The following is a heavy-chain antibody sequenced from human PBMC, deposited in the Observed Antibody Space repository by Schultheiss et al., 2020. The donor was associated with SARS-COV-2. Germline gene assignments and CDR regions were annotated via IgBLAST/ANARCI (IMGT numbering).Heavy chain of an antibody. Sequence: GESLKISCTASGFTLNSYWMHWVRQAPGKGLVWVSRISNDGGTITYADSVKGRFTISRDNSKNTLYLQVNSLRAEDTAVYYCARDDGDCSGTSCFYYGMDVWGQGTTVTVSS. D-gene: IGHD2-2*01. J-gene: IGHJ6*02. CDR3: ARDDGDCSGTSCFYYGMDV. CDR2: ISNDGGTI. CDR1: GFTLNSYW. V-gene: IGHV3-74*01.